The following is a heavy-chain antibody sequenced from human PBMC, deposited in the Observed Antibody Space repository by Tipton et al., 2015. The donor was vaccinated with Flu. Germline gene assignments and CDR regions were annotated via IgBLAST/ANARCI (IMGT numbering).Heavy chain of an antibody. J-gene: IGHJ4*02. V-gene: IGHV4-59*01. CDR2: VHYSGST. CDR1: GGSISSFY. CDR3: ARGNGNDDYFDY. D-gene: IGHD1-20*01. Sequence: TLSLTCTVSGGSISSFYWSWVRQPPGKTLEWIGYVHYSGSTQYNPSLKRRVTMSVDTSKSRFSLMLSSVTAADTAVYYCARGNGNDDYFDYWGQGTLVTVSS.